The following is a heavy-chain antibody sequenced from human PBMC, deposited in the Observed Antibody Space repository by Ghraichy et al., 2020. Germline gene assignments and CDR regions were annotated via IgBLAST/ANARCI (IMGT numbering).Heavy chain of an antibody. D-gene: IGHD3-3*01. J-gene: IGHJ6*03. CDR1: GYTFTSYY. Sequence: ASVKVSCKASGYTFTSYYMHWVRQAPGQGLEWMGIINPSGGSTSYAQKFQGRVTMTRDTSTSTVYMELSSLRSEDTAVYYCARDRPGDYDFWSGYTYYYYYYYMDVWGKGTTVTVSS. CDR2: INPSGGST. CDR3: ARDRPGDYDFWSGYTYYYYYYYMDV. V-gene: IGHV1-46*03.